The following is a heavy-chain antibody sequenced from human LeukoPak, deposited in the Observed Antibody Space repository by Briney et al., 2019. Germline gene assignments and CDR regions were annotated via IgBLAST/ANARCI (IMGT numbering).Heavy chain of an antibody. CDR1: GFTFSSYW. CDR2: IKEDGSEK. CDR3: ARAHNWKYGTFDY. Sequence: GGSLRLSCAVSGFTFSSYWMSWVRQAPGKGLEWVANIKEDGSEKYYVDSVKGRCTISRDNAKNSLYLQMNSLRAEDTAVYYCARAHNWKYGTFDYWGQGTLVTVSS. D-gene: IGHD1-7*01. J-gene: IGHJ4*02. V-gene: IGHV3-7*01.